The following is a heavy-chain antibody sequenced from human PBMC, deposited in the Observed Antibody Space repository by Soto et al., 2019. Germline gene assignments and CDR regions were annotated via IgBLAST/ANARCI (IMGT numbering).Heavy chain of an antibody. CDR1: GGSISSGGDY. J-gene: IGHJ4*02. CDR3: ARGRFRERYFDD. D-gene: IGHD3-9*01. CDR2: IYYSGST. Sequence: TSETLSLTCTVSGGSISSGGDYWSWIRQHPGKGLEWIGYIYYSGSTYYNPSLKSRVTISVDTSKNQFSLKLSSVTAADTAVYYCARGRFRERYFDDWGQGTLVTVSS. V-gene: IGHV4-31*03.